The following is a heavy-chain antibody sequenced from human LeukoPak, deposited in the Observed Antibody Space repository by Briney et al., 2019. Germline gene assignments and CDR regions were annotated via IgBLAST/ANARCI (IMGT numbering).Heavy chain of an antibody. J-gene: IGHJ4*02. CDR3: AKGAGYSYGNHVDY. D-gene: IGHD5-18*01. V-gene: IGHV3-53*01. Sequence: GGSLRLSCAASGFIVSTNYMSWVRQAPGKGLEWVSVLYSGGTTYYADSVKGRFTISRDNSKNTLYLQMNSLRAEDTAVYYCAKGAGYSYGNHVDYWGQGTLVTVSS. CDR2: LYSGGTT. CDR1: GFIVSTNY.